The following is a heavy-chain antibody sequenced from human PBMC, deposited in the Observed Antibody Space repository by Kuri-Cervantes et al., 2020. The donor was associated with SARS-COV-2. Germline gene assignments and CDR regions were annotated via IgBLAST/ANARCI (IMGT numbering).Heavy chain of an antibody. V-gene: IGHV4-39*07. J-gene: IGHJ6*03. Sequence: SETLSLTCSVSGAFISSSNYYWAWIRQSPGKGLEWIVSIYNSGNSFYNPSLKSRATMSVDTSNNQFSLILTSVTAADTAVYYCARAYGLLRYIYYMDVWGEGTTVTVSS. CDR2: IYNSGNS. CDR3: ARAYGLLRYIYYMDV. D-gene: IGHD3-9*01. CDR1: GAFISSSNYY.